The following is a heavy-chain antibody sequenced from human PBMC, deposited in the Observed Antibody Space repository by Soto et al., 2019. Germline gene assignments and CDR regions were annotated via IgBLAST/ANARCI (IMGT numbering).Heavy chain of an antibody. J-gene: IGHJ4*02. CDR1: GFTFSSYG. CDR3: ARSYYDILTGYPEIFDY. V-gene: IGHV3-30*19. Sequence: PGGSLRLSCAASGFTFSSYGMHWVRQAPGKGLEWVAVISYDGSNKYYADSVKGRFTISRDNSKNTLYLQMNSLRAEDTAVYYCARSYYDILTGYPEIFDYWGQGTLVTVSS. D-gene: IGHD3-9*01. CDR2: ISYDGSNK.